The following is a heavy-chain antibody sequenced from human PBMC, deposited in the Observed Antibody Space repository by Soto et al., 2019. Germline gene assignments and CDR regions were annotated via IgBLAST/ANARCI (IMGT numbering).Heavy chain of an antibody. Sequence: GGSLRLSCAASGFTFSSYNMSWVRQAPGKGLEWVSSISSSSSYIYYADSVKGRFTISRDNAKNSLYLQMNSLRAEDTAVYYCARVVDYYDPYYYYGMDVWGQGTTVTVSS. CDR2: ISSSSSYI. CDR3: ARVVDYYDPYYYYGMDV. CDR1: GFTFSSYN. J-gene: IGHJ6*02. V-gene: IGHV3-21*01. D-gene: IGHD3-22*01.